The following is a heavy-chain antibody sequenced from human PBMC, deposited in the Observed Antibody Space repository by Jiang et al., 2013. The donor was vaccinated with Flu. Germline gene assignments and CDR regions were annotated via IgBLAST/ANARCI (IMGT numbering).Heavy chain of an antibody. J-gene: IGHJ4*02. CDR1: GGSISSSTFY. V-gene: IGHV4-39*07. D-gene: IGHD6-13*01. CDR2: IFYSGNT. Sequence: GLVKPSETLSLTCTVSGGSISSSTFYRGWIRQPPGKGLEWIGSIFYSGNTFYNPSLKSRVTISADTSQNRFSLKLNSVTAADTAVYCCARTLGQQLPHFDCWGQGTLVAVSS. CDR3: ARTLGQQLPHFDC.